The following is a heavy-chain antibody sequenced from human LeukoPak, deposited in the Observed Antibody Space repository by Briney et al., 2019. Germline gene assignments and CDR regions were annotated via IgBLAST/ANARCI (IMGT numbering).Heavy chain of an antibody. D-gene: IGHD3-10*01. Sequence: GGSLRLSCAASGFTFSSYSMNWVRQAPGKGLEWVSSITSSNSYIHYADSVKGRFTISRDNAKNSLYLQMNSLRAEDTAIYYCTRDQNFYGSGRGFDPWGQGTLVTVSS. CDR1: GFTFSSYS. CDR3: TRDQNFYGSGRGFDP. V-gene: IGHV3-21*01. J-gene: IGHJ5*02. CDR2: ITSSNSYI.